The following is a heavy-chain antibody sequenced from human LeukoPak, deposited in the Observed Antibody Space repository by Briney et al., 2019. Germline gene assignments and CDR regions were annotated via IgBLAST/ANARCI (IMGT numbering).Heavy chain of an antibody. CDR2: IYYSGST. J-gene: IGHJ5*02. CDR1: GGSISSSSYY. D-gene: IGHD2-2*01. V-gene: IGHV4-39*07. Sequence: PSETLSLTCTVSGGSISSSSYYWGWIRQPPGKGLEWIGSIYYSGSTYYNPSLKSRVTISVDTSKNQFSLKLSSVTAADTAVYYCARDALRYCSSTSCYEGWFDPWGQGTLVTVSS. CDR3: ARDALRYCSSTSCYEGWFDP.